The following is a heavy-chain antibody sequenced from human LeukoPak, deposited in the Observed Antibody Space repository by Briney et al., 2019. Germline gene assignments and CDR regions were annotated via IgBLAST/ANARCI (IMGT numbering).Heavy chain of an antibody. CDR3: AKDTLGYCSSTSCYPFDY. CDR1: GFTFSSYG. D-gene: IGHD2-2*01. J-gene: IGHJ4*02. V-gene: IGHV3-30*02. CDR2: IRYDGSNK. Sequence: GGSLRLSCAASGFTFSSYGMHWVRRAPGKGLEWVAFIRYDGSNKYYADSVKGRFTISRDNSKNTLYLQMNSLRAEDTAVYYCAKDTLGYCSSTSCYPFDYWGQGTLVTVSS.